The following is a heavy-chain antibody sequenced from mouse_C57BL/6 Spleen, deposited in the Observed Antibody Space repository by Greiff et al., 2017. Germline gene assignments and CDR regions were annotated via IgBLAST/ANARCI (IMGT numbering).Heavy chain of an antibody. CDR1: GYTFTSYW. CDR2: IHPNSGST. Sequence: QVQLQQPGAELVKPGASVKLSCKASGYTFTSYWMHWVKQRPGQGLEWIGMIHPNSGSTNYNEKFKSKATLTVDKSSRTAYMQLSSLTSEDSAVYYCARWGTPAAMDYWGQGTSVTVSS. CDR3: ARWGTPAAMDY. V-gene: IGHV1-64*01. D-gene: IGHD3-3*01. J-gene: IGHJ4*01.